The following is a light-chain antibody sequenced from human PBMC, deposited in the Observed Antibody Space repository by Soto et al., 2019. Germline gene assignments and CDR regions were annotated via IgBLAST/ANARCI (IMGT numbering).Light chain of an antibody. J-gene: IGKJ4*01. V-gene: IGKV3-11*01. CDR3: QQRSNWPPLS. CDR2: DAS. Sequence: EIVLTQSPATLCLSPGERATLSCRASQSISSFLAWYQQKPGQAPRLLIYDASNRATGIPARFSGSGSGTDFTRTISSLEPEDFAVYYCQQRSNWPPLSFGGGTKVEIK. CDR1: QSISSF.